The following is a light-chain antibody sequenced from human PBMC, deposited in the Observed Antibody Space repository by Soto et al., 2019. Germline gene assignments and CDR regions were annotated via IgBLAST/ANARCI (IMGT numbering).Light chain of an antibody. CDR2: GAS. CDR1: QSVSSRY. Sequence: EIVLTQSPGTLSLSPGERATLSCRASQSVSSRYLAWYQQKPGQAPRLLIYGASSRYTGIPDRFSGSGSGTDFTITISRLEPEDVAVYYCQQYGSAPPYTFVQGTQLEIK. CDR3: QQYGSAPPYT. V-gene: IGKV3-20*01. J-gene: IGKJ2*01.